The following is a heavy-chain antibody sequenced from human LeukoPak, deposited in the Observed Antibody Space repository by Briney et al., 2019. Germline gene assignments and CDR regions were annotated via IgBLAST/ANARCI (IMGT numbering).Heavy chain of an antibody. V-gene: IGHV3-48*01. Sequence: PGGSLRLSCAASGFTFSSYSMNWVRQAPGKGLEWVSYISSSSSTIYYADSVKGRFTISRDNAKNSLYLQMNSLRAEDTAVYYCAKDPSRPAYYYYGMDVWGQGTTVTVSS. J-gene: IGHJ6*02. CDR3: AKDPSRPAYYYYGMDV. CDR1: GFTFSSYS. CDR2: ISSSSSTI.